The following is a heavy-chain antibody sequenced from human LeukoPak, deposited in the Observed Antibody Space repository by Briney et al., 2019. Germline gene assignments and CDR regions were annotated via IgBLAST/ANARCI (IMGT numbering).Heavy chain of an antibody. V-gene: IGHV3-30*18. CDR1: GFTFRNYG. CDR2: MLYDGGNK. D-gene: IGHD3-22*01. J-gene: IGHJ4*02. Sequence: GGSLRLSCAASGFTFRNYGMHWVRQAPGKGLQWVAVMLYDGGNKYYADSVKGRFTISRDNSKSTLYLQMNSLRAEDTAVYFCAKGPEKGYYDAIDSWGQGTLVSVSS. CDR3: AKGPEKGYYDAIDS.